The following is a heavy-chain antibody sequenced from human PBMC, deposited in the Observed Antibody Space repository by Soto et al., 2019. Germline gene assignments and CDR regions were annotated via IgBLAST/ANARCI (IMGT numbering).Heavy chain of an antibody. V-gene: IGHV4-34*01. CDR1: GGSFSGYY. CDR3: ARGYGSGSYSLGYYYYYGMDV. Sequence: SETLSLTCAVYGGSFSGYYWSWIRQPPGKGLEWIGEINHSGSTNYNPSLKSRVTISVDTSKNQFSLKLSSVTAADTAVYYCARGYGSGSYSLGYYYYYGMDVWGQGTTVTVSS. CDR2: INHSGST. D-gene: IGHD3-10*01. J-gene: IGHJ6*02.